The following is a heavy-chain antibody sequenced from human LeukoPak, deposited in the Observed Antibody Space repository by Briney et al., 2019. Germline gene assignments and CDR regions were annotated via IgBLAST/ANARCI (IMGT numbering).Heavy chain of an antibody. CDR3: ATGGRDVFAQMATISYGLVY. CDR1: GYALTELS. CDR2: FDPEDGET. D-gene: IGHD5-24*01. J-gene: IGHJ4*02. Sequence: GASVKVSCKVSGYALTELSMHWVRQAPGKGLEWMGGFDPEDGETIYAQKFQGRVTMTEDTSTDTAYMELSSLRSEDTAVYYCATGGRDVFAQMATISYGLVYWGQGTLVTVSS. V-gene: IGHV1-24*01.